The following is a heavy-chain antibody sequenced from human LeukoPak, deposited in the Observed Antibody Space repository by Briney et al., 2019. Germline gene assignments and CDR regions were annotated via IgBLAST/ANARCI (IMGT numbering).Heavy chain of an antibody. CDR1: GFTFSSYS. D-gene: IGHD6-13*01. Sequence: GGSLRLSCAASGFTFSSYSMNWVRQAPGKGLEWVSSISSSSSYIYYADSVKGRFTISRDNAKNSLYLQMNSLRAEDTAVYYCARQSAAAGDFFDYWGQGTLVTVSS. CDR3: ARQSAAAGDFFDY. CDR2: ISSSSSYI. J-gene: IGHJ4*02. V-gene: IGHV3-21*01.